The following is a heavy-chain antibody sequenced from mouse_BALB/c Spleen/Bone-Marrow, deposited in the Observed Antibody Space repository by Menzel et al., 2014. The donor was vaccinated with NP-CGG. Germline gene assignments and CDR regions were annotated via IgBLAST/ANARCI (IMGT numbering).Heavy chain of an antibody. J-gene: IGHJ4*01. Sequence: VQLQQSGAELVKPGASVKLSCTASGFNIKDTYMHWVKQRPEQGLEWIGRIDPANGNTKYDPKFQGKATITADTSSNTAYLQLSSLTSEDTAVYYCARERDYDYAYAMDYWGQGTSFPVSS. V-gene: IGHV14-3*02. CDR1: GFNIKDTY. CDR3: ARERDYDYAYAMDY. CDR2: IDPANGNT. D-gene: IGHD2-4*01.